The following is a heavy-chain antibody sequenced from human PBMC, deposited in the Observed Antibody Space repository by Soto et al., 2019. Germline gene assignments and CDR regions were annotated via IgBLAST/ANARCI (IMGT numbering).Heavy chain of an antibody. CDR1: GFTFSSYV. Sequence: QVQLVESGGGVVQPGRSLRLSCAASGFTFSSYVMHWVRQAPGKGLEWVAVISYDGSKKYYADSVKGRLTISRDNSKNTVYLQMNSRRREDTAVYYCAKGQHCSSTSCYFYYYGMDVWGQGTTVAVSS. J-gene: IGHJ6*02. CDR3: AKGQHCSSTSCYFYYYGMDV. D-gene: IGHD2-2*01. CDR2: ISYDGSKK. V-gene: IGHV3-30*18.